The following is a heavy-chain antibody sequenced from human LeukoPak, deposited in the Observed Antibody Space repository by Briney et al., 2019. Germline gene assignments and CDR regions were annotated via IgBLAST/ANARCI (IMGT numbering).Heavy chain of an antibody. J-gene: IGHJ5*02. Sequence: PGGSLRLSCAASGFTFSSYSLTWVRQAPGKGLEWVSSITTGGDDLYYSDSVKGRFTISRDNAKNSLFLQMNNLRAEDTAVYYCARKQWLNSWGQGTRVIVSP. CDR2: ITTGGDDL. V-gene: IGHV3-21*01. D-gene: IGHD6-19*01. CDR1: GFTFSSYS. CDR3: ARKQWLNS.